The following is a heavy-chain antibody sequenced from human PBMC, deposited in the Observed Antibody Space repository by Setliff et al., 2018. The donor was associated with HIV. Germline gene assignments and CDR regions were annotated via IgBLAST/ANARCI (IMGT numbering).Heavy chain of an antibody. Sequence: PGGSLRLSCAASGFTFTNYAMTWVRQAPGKGLEWVSGISGSGDSTFYADSVKGRFTISRDNSKDTLSLQMNDLRAEDTALYYCAKDMFSNFWSAYKSNGEPFQHWGQGTLVTVSS. CDR1: GFTFTNYA. CDR3: AKDMFSNFWSAYKSNGEPFQH. V-gene: IGHV3-23*01. CDR2: ISGSGDST. D-gene: IGHD3-3*01. J-gene: IGHJ1*01.